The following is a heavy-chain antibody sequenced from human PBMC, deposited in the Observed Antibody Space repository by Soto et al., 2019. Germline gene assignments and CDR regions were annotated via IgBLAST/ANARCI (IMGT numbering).Heavy chain of an antibody. Sequence: GASVKVSCKASGGTFSSYAISWVRQAPGQGLEWMGGIIPIFGTANYAQKFQGRVTITADKSTSTAYMELSSLRSEDTAVYYCARAQNYYDSSGYYIGLDAFDIWGQGTMVTVSS. D-gene: IGHD3-22*01. CDR2: IIPIFGTA. V-gene: IGHV1-69*06. J-gene: IGHJ3*02. CDR3: ARAQNYYDSSGYYIGLDAFDI. CDR1: GGTFSSYA.